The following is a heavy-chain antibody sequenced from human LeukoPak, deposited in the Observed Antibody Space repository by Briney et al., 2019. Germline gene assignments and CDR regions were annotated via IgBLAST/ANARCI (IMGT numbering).Heavy chain of an antibody. D-gene: IGHD3-22*01. J-gene: IGHJ4*02. CDR3: AKQRSSYYDSSDY. CDR1: GFPFSNYA. Sequence: GSLXLSCAASGFPFSNYAMSWVRQAPGKGLEWVSVISASGATTYNADSGKGRFTISRDNSENTLYLQMNSLRADDTAVYYCAKQRSSYYDSSDYWGQGTLVTVSS. CDR2: ISASGATT. V-gene: IGHV3-23*01.